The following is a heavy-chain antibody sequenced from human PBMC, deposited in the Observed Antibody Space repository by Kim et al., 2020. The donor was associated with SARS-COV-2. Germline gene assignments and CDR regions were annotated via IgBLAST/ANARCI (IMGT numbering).Heavy chain of an antibody. J-gene: IGHJ4*02. CDR2: ISYDGSNK. Sequence: GGSLRLSCAASGFTFSSYAMHWVRQAPGKGLEWVAVISYDGSNKYYADSVKGRFTISRDNSKNTLYLQMNSLRAEDTAVYYCARDRQRLLWFGEPLVDDWGYWGQGTLVTVSS. CDR3: ARDRQRLLWFGEPLVDDWGY. V-gene: IGHV3-30*04. D-gene: IGHD3-10*01. CDR1: GFTFSSYA.